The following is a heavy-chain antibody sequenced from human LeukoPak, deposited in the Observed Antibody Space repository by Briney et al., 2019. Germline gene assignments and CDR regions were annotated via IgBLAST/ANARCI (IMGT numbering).Heavy chain of an antibody. CDR3: ARDRYCSSTNCPYDY. J-gene: IGHJ4*02. V-gene: IGHV3-23*01. Sequence: PEGSLRLSCAASGFTSSDYTMNWVRQAPGKGLEWVSGISVSDDSTYYGDSVKGRFTMSRDNSNNMLYLQMNSLRAEDTAVYYCARDRYCSSTNCPYDYWGQGTLVTVSP. CDR1: GFTSSDYT. D-gene: IGHD2-2*01. CDR2: ISVSDDST.